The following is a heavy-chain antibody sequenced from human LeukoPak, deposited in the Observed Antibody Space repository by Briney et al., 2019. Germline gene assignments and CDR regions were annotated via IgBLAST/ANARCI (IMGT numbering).Heavy chain of an antibody. V-gene: IGHV1-8*03. J-gene: IGHJ5*02. CDR3: ARERLAERNWFDP. Sequence: ASVKVSCKASGYTFSGHYMHWIRQAPGQGLEWMGWINAESGETKHAQKFQGRVTITRNTSISTAYMELSSLRSEDTAVYYCARERLAERNWFDPWGQGTLVTVSS. CDR1: GYTFSGHY. D-gene: IGHD6-25*01. CDR2: INAESGET.